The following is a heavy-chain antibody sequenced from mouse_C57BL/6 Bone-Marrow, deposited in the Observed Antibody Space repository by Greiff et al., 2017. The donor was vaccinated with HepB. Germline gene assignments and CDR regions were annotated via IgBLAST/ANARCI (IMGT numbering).Heavy chain of an antibody. V-gene: IGHV5-9-1*02. Sequence: EVKLVESGEGLVKPGGSLKLSCAASGFTFSSYAMSWVRQTPEKRLEWVAYISSGGDYIYYADTVKGRFTISRDNARNTLYLQMSSLKSEDTAMYYCTREKDYYGSSGGFAYWGQGTLVTVSA. CDR3: TREKDYYGSSGGFAY. J-gene: IGHJ3*01. CDR2: ISSGGDYI. D-gene: IGHD1-1*01. CDR1: GFTFSSYA.